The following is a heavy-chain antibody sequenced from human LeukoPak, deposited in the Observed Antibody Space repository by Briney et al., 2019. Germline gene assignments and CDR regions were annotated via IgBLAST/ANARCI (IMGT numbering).Heavy chain of an antibody. CDR2: IVVGSGNT. CDR3: AADTLGNYDFWADAFDI. D-gene: IGHD3-3*01. V-gene: IGHV1-58*02. Sequence: ASVNVSCKASGFTFTSSAMQWVRQARGQRLEWIGWIVVGSGNTNYAQKFQERVTITRDMSTSTAYMELSSLRSEDTAVYYCAADTLGNYDFWADAFDIWGQGTMVTVSS. J-gene: IGHJ3*02. CDR1: GFTFTSSA.